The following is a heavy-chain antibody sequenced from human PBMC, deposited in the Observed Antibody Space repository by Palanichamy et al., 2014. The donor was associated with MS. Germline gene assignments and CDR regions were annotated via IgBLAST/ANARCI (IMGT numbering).Heavy chain of an antibody. Sequence: EVQLVDSGGGLVQPGGSLRLSCAASGFTFSDYNMNWVRQAPGKGLEWVSHISSSATTMYYADSVKGRFTISRDNAKNSLYLQMNSLRVEDTAVYYCTSGLVTGTTLWGQGILVTVSS. D-gene: IGHD1-7*01. CDR2: ISSSATTM. J-gene: IGHJ4*02. V-gene: IGHV3-48*01. CDR3: TSGLVTGTTL. CDR1: GFTFSDYN.